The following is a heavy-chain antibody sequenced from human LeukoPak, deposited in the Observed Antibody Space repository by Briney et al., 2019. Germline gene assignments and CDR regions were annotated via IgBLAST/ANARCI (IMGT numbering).Heavy chain of an antibody. J-gene: IGHJ4*02. CDR3: AREYGSGYYYVYLDY. V-gene: IGHV1-2*02. CDR1: GYTFTGYY. Sequence: GASVKVSCKASGYTFTGYYIRWVRQPPGQGLEWMGWFNPNSGGTDSAQKFQGRVTMTGDTSISTAYMELRGLTSDDTAIYYCAREYGSGYYYVYLDYWGQGTLVTVSS. CDR2: FNPNSGGT. D-gene: IGHD3-10*01.